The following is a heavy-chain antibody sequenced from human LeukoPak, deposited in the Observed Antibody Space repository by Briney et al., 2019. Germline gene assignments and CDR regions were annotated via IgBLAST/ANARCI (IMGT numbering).Heavy chain of an antibody. Sequence: PSETLSLTSTVSGGSISSRPYYWGRVRQPPGKGLEWIGTNSYSGTTYYSPSLKSRVTISLDTSKNQFSLKLSSVTAADTAIYYCARPRDYYYYYMDVWGKGTTVTVSS. V-gene: IGHV4-39*07. CDR2: NSYSGTT. CDR3: ARPRDYYYYYMDV. CDR1: GGSISSRPYY. J-gene: IGHJ6*03.